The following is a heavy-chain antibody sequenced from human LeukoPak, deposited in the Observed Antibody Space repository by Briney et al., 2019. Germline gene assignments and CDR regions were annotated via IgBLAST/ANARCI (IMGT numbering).Heavy chain of an antibody. CDR2: ISYDGSNK. D-gene: IGHD6-19*01. V-gene: IGHV3-30*18. Sequence: PGGSLRLSCAASGFTFSSYGTHWVRQAPGKGLEWVAVISYDGSNKYYADSVKGRFTISRDNSKNTLYLQMNSLRAEDTAVYYCAKSGSGWYSFQLNLWGQGTLVTVSS. J-gene: IGHJ5*02. CDR3: AKSGSGWYSFQLNL. CDR1: GFTFSSYG.